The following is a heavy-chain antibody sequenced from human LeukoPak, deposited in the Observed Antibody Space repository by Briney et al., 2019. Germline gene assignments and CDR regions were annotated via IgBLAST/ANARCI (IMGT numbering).Heavy chain of an antibody. CDR3: ARRNGYNAGALDFDY. Sequence: GESLKISCKGSGYSFTSSWIGWVRQMPGKGLEWMGIIYPGDSDTAYSPSFQGQVTISADKSVNTAYLQWSSLKASDTAMYYCARRNGYNAGALDFDYWGQGTLVTVSS. CDR1: GYSFTSSW. CDR2: IYPGDSDT. D-gene: IGHD5-24*01. J-gene: IGHJ4*02. V-gene: IGHV5-51*01.